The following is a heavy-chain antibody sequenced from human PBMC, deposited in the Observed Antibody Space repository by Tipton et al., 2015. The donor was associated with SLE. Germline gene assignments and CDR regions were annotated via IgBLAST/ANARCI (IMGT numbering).Heavy chain of an antibody. CDR1: GGSISSYY. V-gene: IGHV4-59*08. CDR3: ARMNSYGLY. CDR2: IYYSGST. J-gene: IGHJ4*02. Sequence: TLSLTCTFSGGSISSYYWSWIRQPPGKGLEWIGYIYYSGSTYYNPSLKSRVTISVDTSKNQFSLKLSSVTAADTAVYYCARMNSYGLYWGQGTLVTVSS. D-gene: IGHD5-18*01.